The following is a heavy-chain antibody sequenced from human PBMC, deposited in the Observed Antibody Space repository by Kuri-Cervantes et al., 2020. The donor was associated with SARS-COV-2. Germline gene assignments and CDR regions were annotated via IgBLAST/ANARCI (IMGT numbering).Heavy chain of an antibody. D-gene: IGHD2-2*02. CDR2: IKYSGST. Sequence: SETLSLTCTVSGASIGSTDSYWGWIRQPPGKTKEWIGSIKYSGSTFYNPSLKSRVTFSVDTSKNQFSLKLTSVIDADTAVYYCARIVRAQLLYGDAFDIWGQGTMVTVSS. CDR1: GASIGSTDSY. J-gene: IGHJ3*02. CDR3: ARIVRAQLLYGDAFDI. V-gene: IGHV4-39*01.